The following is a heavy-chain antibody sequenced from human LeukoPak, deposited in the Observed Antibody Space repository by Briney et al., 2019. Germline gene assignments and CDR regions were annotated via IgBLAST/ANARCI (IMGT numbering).Heavy chain of an antibody. CDR1: GGSISSGGYY. D-gene: IGHD6-13*01. J-gene: IGHJ4*02. CDR2: IYYSGST. Sequence: SETLSLTCTVSGGSISSGGYYWSWLRQHPGKGLEWIGYIYYSGSTYYNPSLKSRVTISVDTSKNQFSLKLSSVTAADTAVYYCARVMSSWYYFDYWGQGTLVTVSS. CDR3: ARVMSSWYYFDY. V-gene: IGHV4-31*03.